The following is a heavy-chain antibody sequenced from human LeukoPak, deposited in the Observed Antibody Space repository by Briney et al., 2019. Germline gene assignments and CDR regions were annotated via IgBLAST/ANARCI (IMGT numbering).Heavy chain of an antibody. D-gene: IGHD3-22*01. V-gene: IGHV3-7*01. CDR2: IKQDGSEK. CDR1: GFTFSSYW. Sequence: GGSLRLSCAASGFTFSSYWMSWVRQAPGKGLEWVANIKQDGSEKYYVDSVKGRFTISRDNAKNSLYLQVNSLRAEDTAVYDCARTPNYYDSSGYYLTGFDPWGQGTLVTVSS. CDR3: ARTPNYYDSSGYYLTGFDP. J-gene: IGHJ5*02.